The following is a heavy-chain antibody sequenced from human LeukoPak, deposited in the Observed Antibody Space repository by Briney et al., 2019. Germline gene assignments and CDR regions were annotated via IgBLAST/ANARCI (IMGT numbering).Heavy chain of an antibody. J-gene: IGHJ6*03. CDR1: GYTFTSYY. V-gene: IGHV1-46*01. D-gene: IGHD3-10*01. CDR2: INPSGGST. Sequence: ASVKVSCKASGYTFTSYYMHWVRQAPGQGLEWMGIINPSGGSTSYAQKFQGRVTMTRDTSTSTVYMELSSLRSEDTAVYYCARHSRVRGVISFYYYYYMDVWGKGTTVTVSS. CDR3: ARHSRVRGVISFYYYYYMDV.